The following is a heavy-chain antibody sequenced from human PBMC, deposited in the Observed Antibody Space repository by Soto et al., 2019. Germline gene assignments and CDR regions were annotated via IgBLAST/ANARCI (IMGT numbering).Heavy chain of an antibody. CDR3: GKDTLDCSGGDCPLYYYYGMDV. CDR1: GFTFRSYG. V-gene: IGHV3-30*18. J-gene: IGHJ6*02. D-gene: IGHD2-15*01. CDR2: ISNDGTNK. Sequence: GGSLRLSCAASGFTFRSYGMHWVRQAPGKGLEWLAVISNDGTNKYLADSVKGRLTLSRDNSRNALSLEINNLRPEDTAVYYCGKDTLDCSGGDCPLYYYYGMDVWGQGTTVTVSS.